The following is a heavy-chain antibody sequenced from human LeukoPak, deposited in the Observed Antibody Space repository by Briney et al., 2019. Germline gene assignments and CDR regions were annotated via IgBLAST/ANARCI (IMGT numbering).Heavy chain of an antibody. V-gene: IGHV3-74*01. CDR2: INDDGSST. J-gene: IGHJ4*02. CDR3: ARDRSSGWFVPFDY. Sequence: GGSLRLSCAASGFTFSSYWMHWVRQAPGKGLVWVSHINDDGSSTNYADSVKGRFTISRDNAKNSLYLQMNSLRAEDTAVYYCARDRSSGWFVPFDYWGQGTLVTVSS. CDR1: GFTFSSYW. D-gene: IGHD6-19*01.